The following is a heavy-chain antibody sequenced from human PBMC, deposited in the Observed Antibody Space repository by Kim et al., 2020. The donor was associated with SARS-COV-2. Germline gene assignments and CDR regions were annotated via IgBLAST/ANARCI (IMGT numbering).Heavy chain of an antibody. CDR3: ARDTSTTNIGVVIMYDAFDI. J-gene: IGHJ3*02. CDR1: VYTFTSYV. D-gene: IGHD3-3*01. Sequence: ASVKVSCKASVYTFTSYVMNWVRQAPGQGLEWMGWINTNTGNPTYAQGFTGRFVFSLDTSVSTAYLQISSLKAEDTAVYYCARDTSTTNIGVVIMYDAFDIWGLGKIVTVSS. CDR2: INTNTGNP. V-gene: IGHV7-4-1*02.